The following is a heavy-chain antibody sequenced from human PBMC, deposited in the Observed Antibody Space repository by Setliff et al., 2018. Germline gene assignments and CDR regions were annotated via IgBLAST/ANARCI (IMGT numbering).Heavy chain of an antibody. D-gene: IGHD6-19*01. CDR1: GGTFSSYA. J-gene: IGHJ4*02. V-gene: IGHV1-69*05. CDR3: ARVTIAVAGYFDL. Sequence: GASVKVSCKASGGTFSSYAISWVRQAPGQGLEWMGGIIPIFGTANYAQKFQGRVTITTDESTSTAYMELRSLRSDDTAVYYCARVTIAVAGYFDLWGQGTLVTVSS. CDR2: IIPIFGTA.